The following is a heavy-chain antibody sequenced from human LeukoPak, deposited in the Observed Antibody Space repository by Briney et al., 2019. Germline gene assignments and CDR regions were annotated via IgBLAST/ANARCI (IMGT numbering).Heavy chain of an antibody. CDR3: ARVHDTTGYYHYFDS. D-gene: IGHD3-9*01. CDR1: GFTCSSYA. J-gene: IGHJ4*02. V-gene: IGHV3-23*01. CDR2: ISGSGGST. Sequence: GGSLRLSCAASGFTCSSYAMSWVRQAPGKGLDRVSAISGSGGSTYYADSVKGRFTISRDNSKNTLYLQMNNLRVEDTAIYYCARVHDTTGYYHYFDSWGQGTLVTVSS.